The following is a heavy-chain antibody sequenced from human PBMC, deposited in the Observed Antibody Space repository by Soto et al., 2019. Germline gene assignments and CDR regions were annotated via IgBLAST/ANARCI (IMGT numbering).Heavy chain of an antibody. CDR3: ANVLGGFGGITETALDY. V-gene: IGHV3-30*18. Sequence: GGSLRLSCAASGFSFSNSAMHWVRQAPGKGLEWVAVIAYYGTNKYYADSVKGRFTISRDNSKNTLFLQMNSLRAEDTAVYYCANVLGGFGGITETALDYWGQGTLVTVSS. D-gene: IGHD1-20*01. J-gene: IGHJ4*02. CDR2: IAYYGTNK. CDR1: GFSFSNSA.